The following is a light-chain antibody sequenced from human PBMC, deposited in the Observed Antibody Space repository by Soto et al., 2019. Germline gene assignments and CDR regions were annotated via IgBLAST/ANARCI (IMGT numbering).Light chain of an antibody. Sequence: DIVLTQSPATLSLSPGERATLSCRASQSVSSSYLAWYQQKPGQAPRPLIYAASSRATGIPDRFSGSGSGTDFTLTISGLQPEDFAVYYCQQYGSSPRKFGQGTKVEIK. CDR1: QSVSSSY. V-gene: IGKV3-20*01. CDR2: AAS. J-gene: IGKJ1*01. CDR3: QQYGSSPRK.